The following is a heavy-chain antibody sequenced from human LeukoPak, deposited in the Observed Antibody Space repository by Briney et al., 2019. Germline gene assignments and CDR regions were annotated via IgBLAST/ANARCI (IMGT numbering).Heavy chain of an antibody. J-gene: IGHJ6*02. CDR1: GFTFSSYA. CDR3: ARGESGWYYYYYGMDV. Sequence: PGGSLRLSCAASGFTFSSYAMHWVRQAPGKGLEWVAVISYDGSNKYYADSVKGRFTISRDNSKNTLYLQMNSLRAEDTAVYYCARGESGWYYYYYGMDVWGQGTTVTVSS. CDR2: ISYDGSNK. D-gene: IGHD6-19*01. V-gene: IGHV3-30-3*01.